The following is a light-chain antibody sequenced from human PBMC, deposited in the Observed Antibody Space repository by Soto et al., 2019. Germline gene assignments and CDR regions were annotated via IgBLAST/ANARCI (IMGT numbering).Light chain of an antibody. CDR1: QSVSSSY. CDR2: GAS. V-gene: IGKV3-20*01. CDR3: QQYGSSQIT. J-gene: IGKJ5*01. Sequence: EIVLTQSPGPLSLSPGERATLSCRASQSVSSSYLAWYQQKPGQAPRLLIYGASSRATGLPDRFSGSGSGTDFTLTISRLEPEDYAVYYCQQYGSSQITFGQGTRLEIK.